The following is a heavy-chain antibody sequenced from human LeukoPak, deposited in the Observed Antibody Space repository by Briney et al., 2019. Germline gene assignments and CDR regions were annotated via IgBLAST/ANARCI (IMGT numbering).Heavy chain of an antibody. D-gene: IGHD3-9*01. Sequence: HPGGSLRLSCAASGFTFSSYAMHWVRQAPGKGLEWVAVISYDGSNKYYADSVKGRFTISRDNSKNTLYLQMNSLRAEDTAVYYCARPRLRYFDWLSGFDIWGQGTMVTVSS. CDR3: ARPRLRYFDWLSGFDI. J-gene: IGHJ3*02. CDR1: GFTFSSYA. V-gene: IGHV3-30-3*01. CDR2: ISYDGSNK.